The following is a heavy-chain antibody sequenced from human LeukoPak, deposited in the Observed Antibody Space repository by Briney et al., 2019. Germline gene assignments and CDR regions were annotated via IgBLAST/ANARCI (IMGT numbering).Heavy chain of an antibody. Sequence: SETLSLTCTVSGGSISTYYWSWIRQPPGKGLEWIGYSYYSGSTNYNPSPKSRVTISVDTSKNQLSLKLSSVTAADTAVYYCATLRYCSGGSCFPKYFQHWGQGTLVTVSS. CDR1: GGSISTYY. CDR2: SYYSGST. V-gene: IGHV4-59*08. D-gene: IGHD2-15*01. J-gene: IGHJ1*01. CDR3: ATLRYCSGGSCFPKYFQH.